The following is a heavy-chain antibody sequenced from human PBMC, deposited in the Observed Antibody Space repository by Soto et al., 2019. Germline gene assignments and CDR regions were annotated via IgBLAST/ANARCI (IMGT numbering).Heavy chain of an antibody. V-gene: IGHV5-51*01. D-gene: IGHD3-10*01. CDR3: ARHRYYASGSYYFDL. Sequence: GESLKISCQGSGYSFTGYWIGWVRQMPGKGLEWMGIIYPADSDTRYSPSFQGQVTISADKSISTAYLQWSSLKASDTAMYYCARHRYYASGSYYFDLWGRGTLVTVSS. J-gene: IGHJ2*01. CDR2: IYPADSDT. CDR1: GYSFTGYW.